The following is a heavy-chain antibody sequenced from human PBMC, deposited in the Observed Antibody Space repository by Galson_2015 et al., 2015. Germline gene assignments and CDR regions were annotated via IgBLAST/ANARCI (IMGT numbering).Heavy chain of an antibody. V-gene: IGHV1-18*04. D-gene: IGHD3-10*02. CDR3: ARHPLLRSGSYYLTRLDDY. CDR2: ISAYNGNT. CDR1: GYTFTSYG. Sequence: SVKVSCKASGYTFTSYGISWVRQAPGQGLEWTGWISAYNGNTNYAQKLQGRVTMTTDTSTSTAYMELRSLRSDDTAVYYCARHPLLRSGSYYLTRLDDYWGQGTLVTVSS. J-gene: IGHJ4*02.